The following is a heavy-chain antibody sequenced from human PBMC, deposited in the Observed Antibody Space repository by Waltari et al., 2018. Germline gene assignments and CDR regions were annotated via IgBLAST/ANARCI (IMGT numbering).Heavy chain of an antibody. CDR2: MKPNSGNT. J-gene: IGHJ6*03. D-gene: IGHD3-10*01. V-gene: IGHV1-8*02. Sequence: QVQLVQSGAEVKKPGASVKVSCKASGCTFTSYDISWVRQATGQGLEWMGWMKPNSGNTGYAQKFTGRVTMTRNTSISTAYMELSSLRSEDTAVYYCARLPGYYYYMDVWGKGTTVTVSS. CDR1: GCTFTSYD. CDR3: ARLPGYYYYMDV.